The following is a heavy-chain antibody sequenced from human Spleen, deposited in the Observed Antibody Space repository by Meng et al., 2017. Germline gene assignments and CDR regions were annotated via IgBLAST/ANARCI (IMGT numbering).Heavy chain of an antibody. D-gene: IGHD2-8*01. J-gene: IGHJ3*02. Sequence: GESLKISCAASGFTFSNFAMHWVRQAPGKGLEWVAVISYDGYNEYYADSVKGRFTFSRDNSKNTLFLQMNSLRAEDTAAYYCARDHGVIHAFDIWGQGTKVTVSS. V-gene: IGHV3-30*01. CDR1: GFTFSNFA. CDR2: ISYDGYNE. CDR3: ARDHGVIHAFDI.